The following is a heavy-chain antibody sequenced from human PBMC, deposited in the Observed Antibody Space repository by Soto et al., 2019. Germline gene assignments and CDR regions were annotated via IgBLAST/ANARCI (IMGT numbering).Heavy chain of an antibody. J-gene: IGHJ4*02. V-gene: IGHV1-69*13. CDR1: GGTFSSYA. CDR2: IIPIFGTA. Sequence: RASVKVSCKASGGTFSSYAISWVRQAPGQGLEWMGGIIPIFGTANYAQKFQGRVTITADESTSTAYMELSSLRSEDTAVYYCARGVYYGSGSLPFDYWGQGTPVTVSS. D-gene: IGHD3-10*01. CDR3: ARGVYYGSGSLPFDY.